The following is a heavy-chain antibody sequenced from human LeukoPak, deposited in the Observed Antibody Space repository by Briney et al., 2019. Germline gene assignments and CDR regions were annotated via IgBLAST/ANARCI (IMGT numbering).Heavy chain of an antibody. V-gene: IGHV1-69*13. CDR3: AREGQSSGWSPPSSYYYGMDV. D-gene: IGHD6-19*01. CDR1: GGTFSSYA. J-gene: IGHJ6*02. CDR2: IIPIFGTA. Sequence: ASVKVSCTASGGTFSSYAISWVRQAPGQGLEWMGGIIPIFGTANYAQKFQGRVTITADESTSTAYMELSSLRSEDTAVYYCAREGQSSGWSPPSSYYYGMDVWGQGTTVTVSS.